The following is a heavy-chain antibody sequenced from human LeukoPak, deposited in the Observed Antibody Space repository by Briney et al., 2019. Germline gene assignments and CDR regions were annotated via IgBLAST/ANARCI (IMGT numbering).Heavy chain of an antibody. D-gene: IGHD3-22*01. CDR2: IIPIFGTA. CDR3: AREGFSGYYLYY. J-gene: IGHJ4*02. V-gene: IGHV1-69*13. Sequence: ASVKVSCKASGGTFSSYAISWVRQAPGQGLEWMGGIIPIFGTANYAQKFQGRVTITADESTSTAYMELSSLRSEDTVVYYCAREGFSGYYLYYWGQGTLVTVSS. CDR1: GGTFSSYA.